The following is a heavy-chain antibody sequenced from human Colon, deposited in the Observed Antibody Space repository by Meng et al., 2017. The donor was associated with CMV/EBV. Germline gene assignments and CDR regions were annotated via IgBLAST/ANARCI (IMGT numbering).Heavy chain of an antibody. CDR2: IYYSGST. Sequence: QLRLQESGPGLLKPSETLSLTCTGSGGSISSSSYYWGWIRQPPGKGLEWIGSIYYSGSTYYNPSLKSRVTISVDTSKNQFSLKLSSVTAADTAVYYCARAAAAGEYYFDYWGQGTLVTVSS. CDR3: ARAAAAGEYYFDY. D-gene: IGHD6-13*01. V-gene: IGHV4-39*07. CDR1: GGSISSSSYY. J-gene: IGHJ4*02.